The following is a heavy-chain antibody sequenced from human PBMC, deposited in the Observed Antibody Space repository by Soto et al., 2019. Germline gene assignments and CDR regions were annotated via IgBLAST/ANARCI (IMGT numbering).Heavy chain of an antibody. CDR3: AKTVGATKLEDY. V-gene: IGHV3-23*01. J-gene: IGHJ4*02. Sequence: EVQVLESGGALVQPTGSLRLSCSASGFNFTNQVINWVRQAPGKGLEWVSSISNSDDVGFYADSVRGRFIVSRDISTNRVFLQMNFLRVEDTAIYYCAKTVGATKLEDYWGQGTLVTVSS. CDR1: GFNFTNQV. D-gene: IGHD1-26*01. CDR2: ISNSDDVG.